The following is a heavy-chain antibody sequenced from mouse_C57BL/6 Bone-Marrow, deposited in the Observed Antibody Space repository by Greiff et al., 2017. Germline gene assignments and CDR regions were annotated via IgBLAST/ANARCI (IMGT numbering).Heavy chain of an antibody. CDR2: IHPSDSDT. V-gene: IGHV1-74*01. CDR1: GYTFTSYW. J-gene: IGHJ3*01. CDR3: ATRNLLWGGFAY. D-gene: IGHD2-10*01. Sequence: QVQLQQPGAELVKPGASVKVSCKASGYTFTSYWMHWVKQRPGQGLEWIGRIHPSDSDTNYNQKFKGKATLTVDKSSSTAYMQISSLTSEDSAVYYCATRNLLWGGFAYWGKGTLVTVSA.